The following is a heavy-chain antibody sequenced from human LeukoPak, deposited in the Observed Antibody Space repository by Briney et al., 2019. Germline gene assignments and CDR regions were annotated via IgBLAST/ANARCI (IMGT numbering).Heavy chain of an antibody. CDR3: ARSSGDFDHYYGMDV. J-gene: IGHJ6*02. CDR2: ISRNGDST. V-gene: IGHV3-64*01. CDR1: GFTFSSYA. D-gene: IGHD1-26*01. Sequence: PGGSLRLSCAASGFTFSSYAMSWVRQAPGKGLERVSSISRNGDSTGYGNSVKGRFTISRDNSKNTLYLQMGSLRTEDMAIYYCARSSGDFDHYYGMDVWGQGTTVTVSS.